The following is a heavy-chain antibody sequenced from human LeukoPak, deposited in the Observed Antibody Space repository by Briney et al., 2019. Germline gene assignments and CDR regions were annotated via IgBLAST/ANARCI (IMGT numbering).Heavy chain of an antibody. D-gene: IGHD5-12*01. Sequence: GGSLRLSCAASGFTFNSYAMSCVRQAPGKGLEWVSGISGSGGNTYYADSVKGRFTISRDNSRNTLYLQMNSLTAEDTALYYCAKSRGYSNTSPFDYWGQGTLVAVSS. CDR1: GFTFNSYA. V-gene: IGHV3-23*01. CDR3: AKSRGYSNTSPFDY. CDR2: ISGSGGNT. J-gene: IGHJ4*02.